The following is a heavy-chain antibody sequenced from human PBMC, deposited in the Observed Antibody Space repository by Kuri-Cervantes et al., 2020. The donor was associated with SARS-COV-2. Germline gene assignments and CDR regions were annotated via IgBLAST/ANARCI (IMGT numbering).Heavy chain of an antibody. CDR2: IMPALGMP. J-gene: IGHJ4*02. CDR3: ATDGVPGSLSLDF. Sequence: SVKVSCKASGGTFSTAIISWVRQGPGQGLEWMGGIMPALGMPNYAQKFRDRVTITADTSTATAFLELSGLKSEDTALYYCATDGVPGSLSLDFWGQGTLVTVSS. CDR1: GGTFSTAI. D-gene: IGHD6-19*01. V-gene: IGHV1-69*10.